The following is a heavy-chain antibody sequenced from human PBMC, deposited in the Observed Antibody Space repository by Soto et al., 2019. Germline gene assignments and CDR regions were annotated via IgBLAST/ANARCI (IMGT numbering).Heavy chain of an antibody. J-gene: IGHJ4*02. Sequence: KPSETLSLTCAVYGGSFSGYYWSWIRQPPGKGLEWIGEINHSGSTNYNPSLKSRVTISVDTSKNQFSLKLSSVTAADTAVYYCARGSPLDGNYDYWGQGTLVTVSS. D-gene: IGHD3-3*01. V-gene: IGHV4-34*01. CDR2: INHSGST. CDR3: ARGSPLDGNYDY. CDR1: GGSFSGYY.